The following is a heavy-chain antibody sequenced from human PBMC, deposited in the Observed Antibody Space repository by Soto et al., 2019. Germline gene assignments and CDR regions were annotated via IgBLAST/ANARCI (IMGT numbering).Heavy chain of an antibody. J-gene: IGHJ4*02. V-gene: IGHV3-30*18. D-gene: IGHD6-13*01. CDR1: GFTFSSYG. CDR2: MSYDGSNK. Sequence: XWALQLSCATPGFTFSSYGMHWVRQAPGKGLECVAVMSYDGSNKYYADSVKGRFTISRDNSKNTLYLQMNSLRAEDTAVYYCAKEPGEYSSSWYDYFDYWGQGTLVTVST. CDR3: AKEPGEYSSSWYDYFDY.